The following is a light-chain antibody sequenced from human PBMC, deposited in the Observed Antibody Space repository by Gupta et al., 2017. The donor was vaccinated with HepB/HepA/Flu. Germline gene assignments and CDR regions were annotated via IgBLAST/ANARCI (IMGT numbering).Light chain of an antibody. CDR2: WSS. CDR3: QLDASSPLT. Sequence: EIVMIQSPDSLAVSLGERATISCKSSQTFFATSNKKNFLAWYQQRPGQPPRLVISWSSTRESAVPDRFSGSGSGTDLTLTIISRLPADVAVYYCQLDASSPLTFGAGTKVEIK. V-gene: IGKV4-1*01. J-gene: IGKJ4*01. CDR1: QTFFATSNKKNF.